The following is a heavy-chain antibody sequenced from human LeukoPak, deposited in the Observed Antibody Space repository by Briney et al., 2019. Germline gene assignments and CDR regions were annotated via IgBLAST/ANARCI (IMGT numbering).Heavy chain of an antibody. CDR1: GDSINNYF. CDR3: ARDRRYNTAPHDAFDI. Sequence: SETLSLTCTVSGDSINNYFWSWIRQPPGKGLEWIGYIYYSGGTNYNPSLKSRVTISIDTSKNQFSLKLSSVTAADTAVYYCARDRRYNTAPHDAFDIWGQGTMVTVSS. J-gene: IGHJ3*02. D-gene: IGHD1-14*01. V-gene: IGHV4-59*01. CDR2: IYYSGGT.